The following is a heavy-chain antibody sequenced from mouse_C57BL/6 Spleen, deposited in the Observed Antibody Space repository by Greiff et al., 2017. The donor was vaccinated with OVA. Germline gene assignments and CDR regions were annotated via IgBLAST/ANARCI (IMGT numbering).Heavy chain of an antibody. Sequence: QVQLQQPGAELVMPGASVKLSCKASGYTFTSYWMHWVKQRPGQGLEWIGEIDPSDSYTNYNQKFKGKSTLTVDKSSSTAYMQLSSLTSEDSAVYYGARELRLPGAYWGQGTLVTVSA. D-gene: IGHD3-2*02. CDR1: GYTFTSYW. V-gene: IGHV1-69*01. CDR2: IDPSDSYT. J-gene: IGHJ3*01. CDR3: ARELRLPGAY.